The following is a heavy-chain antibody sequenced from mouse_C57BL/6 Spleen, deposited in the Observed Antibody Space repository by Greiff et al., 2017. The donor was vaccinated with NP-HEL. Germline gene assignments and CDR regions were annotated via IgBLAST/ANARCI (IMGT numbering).Heavy chain of an antibody. CDR1: GFTFSSYG. J-gene: IGHJ1*03. V-gene: IGHV5-6*01. CDR3: ARQRDYGGDWYFDV. CDR2: ISSGGSYT. Sequence: EVHLVESGGDLVKPGGSLKLSCAASGFTFSSYGMSWVRQTPDKRLEWVATISSGGSYTYYPDSVKGRFTISRDNAKNTLYLQMSSLKSEDTAMYYCARQRDYGGDWYFDVWGTGTTVTVSS. D-gene: IGHD1-1*01.